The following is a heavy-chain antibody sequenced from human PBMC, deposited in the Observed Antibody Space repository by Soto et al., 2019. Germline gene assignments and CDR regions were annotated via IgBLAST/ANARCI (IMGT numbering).Heavy chain of an antibody. V-gene: IGHV4-59*12. Sequence: QVQLQESGPGLVKPSETLSLTCTVSGGSISTYYWNWIRQPPGKGLEWIGYLYYTGSTHYNPSLNSRVTISVGTSQNQFSLKLCSVPAADTAVYFCARRVISSATTGSQDNWLDPWGQGTRVTVSS. J-gene: IGHJ5*02. CDR3: ARRVISSATTGSQDNWLDP. CDR1: GGSISTYY. CDR2: LYYTGST. D-gene: IGHD1-1*01.